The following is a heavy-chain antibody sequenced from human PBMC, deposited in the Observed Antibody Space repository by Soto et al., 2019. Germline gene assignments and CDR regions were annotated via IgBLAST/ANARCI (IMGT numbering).Heavy chain of an antibody. CDR3: ARDRSSSWYGDH. J-gene: IGHJ4*02. Sequence: QVQLVQSGPEVKQPGAPVKAPCKASVYTFASYVVTWVRQAPGQGLEWMGWISVYNGNTNYAQKLQGRVSMTADTSTNTAYMELRSLRSDATAVYFCARDRSSSWYGDHWGQGTLVTVSS. CDR2: ISVYNGNT. CDR1: VYTFASYV. D-gene: IGHD6-13*01. V-gene: IGHV1-18*01.